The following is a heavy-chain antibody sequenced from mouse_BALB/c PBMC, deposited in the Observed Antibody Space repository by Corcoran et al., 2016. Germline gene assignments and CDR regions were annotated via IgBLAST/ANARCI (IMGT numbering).Heavy chain of an antibody. D-gene: IGHD2-3*01. CDR3: ARWLLYYYAMDY. J-gene: IGHJ4*01. V-gene: IGHV9-3-1*01. CDR2: INTYTGEP. CDR1: GYTITNYG. Sequence: QIQLVQSGPELKKPGETVKISCKASGYTITNYGMNWVKQAPGKGLKWMGWINTYTGEPTYADDFKGRFAFSLETSASTAYLQINNLKNEDTATYFCARWLLYYYAMDYWGQGTSVTVSS.